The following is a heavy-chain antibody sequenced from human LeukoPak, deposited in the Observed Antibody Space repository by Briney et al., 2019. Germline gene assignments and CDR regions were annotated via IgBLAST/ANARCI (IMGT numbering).Heavy chain of an antibody. Sequence: GGSLRLSCAASGFTFSSYSMNWVRQAPGKGLEWVSYISSSSSTIYYADSVKGRFTISRDNSKNTLYLQMSSLRGEDTAVYYCVGGGDYGSLDYWGQGALVIVSS. CDR3: VGGGDYGSLDY. D-gene: IGHD4-17*01. V-gene: IGHV3-48*01. J-gene: IGHJ4*02. CDR1: GFTFSSYS. CDR2: ISSSSSTI.